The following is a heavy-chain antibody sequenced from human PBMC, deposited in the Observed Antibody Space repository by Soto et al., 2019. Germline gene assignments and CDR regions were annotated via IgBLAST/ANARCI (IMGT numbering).Heavy chain of an antibody. CDR3: ARGSKASYPGSRIYGF. CDR2: ISGSGGST. V-gene: IGHV3-23*01. CDR1: GFTFSSYA. Sequence: GGSLRLSCAASGFTFSSYAMSWVRQAPGKGLEWVSAISGSGGSTYYADSVKGRFTISRDNSKNTLYLQMNSLRAEDSAVYYCARGSKASYPGSRIYGFWGRGTLVTVSS. J-gene: IGHJ2*01. D-gene: IGHD3-10*01.